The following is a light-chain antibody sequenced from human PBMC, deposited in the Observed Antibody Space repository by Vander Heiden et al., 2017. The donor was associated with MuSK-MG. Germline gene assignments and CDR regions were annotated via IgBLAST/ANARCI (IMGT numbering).Light chain of an antibody. CDR2: DAS. CDR1: QDISNY. V-gene: IGKV1-33*01. Sequence: DIQMTQSPSSLSASVGDRVTITCQASQDISNYLNWYQQKPGKAPKLLIYDASNLETGVPSRFSGSGSGTDFTCTISSLQPEDIATYYCQQYDNLPYTFGQGTKLGSN. J-gene: IGKJ2*01. CDR3: QQYDNLPYT.